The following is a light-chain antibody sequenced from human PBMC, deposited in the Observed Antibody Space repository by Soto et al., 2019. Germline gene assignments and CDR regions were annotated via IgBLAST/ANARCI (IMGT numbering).Light chain of an antibody. CDR2: GAF. CDR1: QSVRSN. Sequence: EIVMTQSPVTLSVSPGERATLSCRASQSVRSNLAWYQQKPGQAPSLLIYGAFTMATGIPTRLSGTGSGTEFTLTISSLQSEYFALDYCQQYNDLPLTFGQGTKV. V-gene: IGKV3-15*01. CDR3: QQYNDLPLT. J-gene: IGKJ1*01.